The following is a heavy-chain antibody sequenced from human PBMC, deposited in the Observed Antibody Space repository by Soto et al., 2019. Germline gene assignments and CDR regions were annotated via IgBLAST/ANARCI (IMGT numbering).Heavy chain of an antibody. CDR1: GFTFSTFA. V-gene: IGHV3-23*01. Sequence: GGSPRLSCAASGFTFSTFAMSWVRQAPGKGLEWVSAISASGGSTYYADSVKGRFTISRDNSNHTLYLQMNSLRVGDTAVYYCAKDPRVSFDPWGQGTLVTVSS. CDR2: ISASGGST. J-gene: IGHJ5*02. CDR3: AKDPRVSFDP.